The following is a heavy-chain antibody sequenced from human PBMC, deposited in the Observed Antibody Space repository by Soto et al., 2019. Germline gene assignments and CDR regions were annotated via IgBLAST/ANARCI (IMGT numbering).Heavy chain of an antibody. Sequence: GGSLRLSCAASGFTFSSYGMHWVRQAPGKGLDWVAVISYDGSNKYYADSVKGRFTISRDNSKNTLYLQMNSLRAEDTAVYYCAKEIYYYDSSGYPGDAFDIWGQGTMVTVSS. D-gene: IGHD3-22*01. CDR3: AKEIYYYDSSGYPGDAFDI. CDR2: ISYDGSNK. J-gene: IGHJ3*02. V-gene: IGHV3-30*18. CDR1: GFTFSSYG.